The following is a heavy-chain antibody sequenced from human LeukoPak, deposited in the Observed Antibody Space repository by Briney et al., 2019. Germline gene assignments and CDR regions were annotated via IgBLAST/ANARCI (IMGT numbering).Heavy chain of an antibody. Sequence: PGGSLRLSCAASGFTFSSYSMNWVRQAPGKGLQWVSSITSSSSYIYYADSVKGRFTISRDNAKNSLYLQMNSLRAEDTALYYCAREYYYDSSGYYYYYYYMDVWGKGTTVTVSS. D-gene: IGHD3-22*01. CDR3: AREYYYDSSGYYYYYYYMDV. V-gene: IGHV3-21*04. J-gene: IGHJ6*03. CDR1: GFTFSSYS. CDR2: ITSSSSYI.